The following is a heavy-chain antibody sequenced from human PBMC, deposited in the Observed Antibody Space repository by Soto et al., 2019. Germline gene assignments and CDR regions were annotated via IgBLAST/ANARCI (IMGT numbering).Heavy chain of an antibody. J-gene: IGHJ4*02. D-gene: IGHD2-15*01. V-gene: IGHV3-23*01. CDR3: AKERYGIVVVVAATPFLDY. CDR1: GFTFSSYA. Sequence: GGSLRLSCAASGFTFSSYAMSWVRQAPGKGLEWVSAISGSGGSTYYADSVKGRFTISRDNSKNTLYLQMNSLRAEDTAVYYCAKERYGIVVVVAATPFLDYWGQGTLVTSPQ. CDR2: ISGSGGST.